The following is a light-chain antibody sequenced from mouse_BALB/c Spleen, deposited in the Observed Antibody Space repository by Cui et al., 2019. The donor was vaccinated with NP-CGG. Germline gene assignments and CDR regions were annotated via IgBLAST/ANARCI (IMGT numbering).Light chain of an antibody. CDR1: TGAVTTNNY. CDR3: ALWYSNHWV. CDR2: GTK. J-gene: IGLJ1*01. V-gene: IGLV1*01. Sequence: AVVTQESELTTSPGETVTLTCRSSTGAVTTNNYANWVQEKPDHLFTGLIGGTKNRAPGVPARFSGSLIGDKAALTITGAQTEDEAIYFCALWYSNHWVFGGGTKLTVL.